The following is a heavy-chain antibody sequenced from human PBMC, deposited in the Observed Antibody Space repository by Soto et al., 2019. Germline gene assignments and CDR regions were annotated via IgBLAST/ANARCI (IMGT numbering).Heavy chain of an antibody. V-gene: IGHV1-69*06. CDR3: ARPKPSGYDRGDSYYHNMDV. Sequence: QVPLVQSGTEVKKSGSSVKVSCRASGGTSSNFVITWVRQVPGQGLEWLGGILPMFGAVKYAQKFQDRLIITADRSTQTAAMELGSLRSEDTAVYYCARPKPSGYDRGDSYYHNMDVWGHGTTVTVS. J-gene: IGHJ6*02. CDR2: ILPMFGAV. D-gene: IGHD3-3*01. CDR1: GGTSSNFV.